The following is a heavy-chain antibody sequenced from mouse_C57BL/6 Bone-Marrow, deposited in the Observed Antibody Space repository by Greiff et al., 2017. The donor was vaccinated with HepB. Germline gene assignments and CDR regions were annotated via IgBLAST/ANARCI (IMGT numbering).Heavy chain of an antibody. J-gene: IGHJ4*01. CDR1: GYTFTSYW. V-gene: IGHV1-50*01. CDR2: IDPSDSYT. Sequence: VKLQQPGAELVKPGASVKLSCKASGYTFTSYWMQWVKQRPGQGLEWIGEIDPSDSYTNYNQKFKGKATLTVDTSSSTAYMQLSSLTSEDSAVYYCARKLRLQAMDYWCQGTSVTVSS. D-gene: IGHD3-2*02. CDR3: ARKLRLQAMDY.